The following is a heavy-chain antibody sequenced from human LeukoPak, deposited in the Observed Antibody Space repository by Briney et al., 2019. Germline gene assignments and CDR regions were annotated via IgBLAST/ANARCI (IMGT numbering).Heavy chain of an antibody. CDR1: GFTFSSYG. Sequence: GGSLRLSCAASGFTFSSYGMHWVRQAPGKGLEWVAITSYDGSTKYYADSVKGRFTISRDNSKNTLYLQMNSLRAEDTAVYYCARNPYSSSWYDYWGQGTLVTVSS. CDR3: ARNPYSSSWYDY. CDR2: TSYDGSTK. V-gene: IGHV3-30*03. D-gene: IGHD6-13*01. J-gene: IGHJ4*02.